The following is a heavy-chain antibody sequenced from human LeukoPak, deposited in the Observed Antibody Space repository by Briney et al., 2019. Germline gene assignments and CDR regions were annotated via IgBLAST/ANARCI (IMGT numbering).Heavy chain of an antibody. J-gene: IGHJ4*02. CDR1: GFTFSSFS. CDR3: ARDFIAALATDY. CDR2: ISSSSSYI. D-gene: IGHD6-6*01. V-gene: IGHV3-21*01. Sequence: GGSLTLSCAASGFTFSSFSMNRVRQAPGKVLEWVSSISSSSSYIYYADSVKGRFTISRDNAKNSLYLQMNSLRAEDTAVYYCARDFIAALATDYWGQGTLVTVSS.